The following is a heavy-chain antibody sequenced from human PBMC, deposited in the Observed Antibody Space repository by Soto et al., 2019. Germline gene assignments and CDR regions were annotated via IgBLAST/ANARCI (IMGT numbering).Heavy chain of an antibody. CDR3: ARRGYAYGEFDY. CDR2: IYPGDSDT. D-gene: IGHD5-18*01. J-gene: IGHJ4*02. Sequence: XXSLKISCKASTYSFANYWIDWVRQMPGKGLEWLGLIYPGDSDTKYSPSFQGQVTISADKSISTTYLQWSTLKASDTAMYYCARRGYAYGEFDYWGQGTLVTVSS. V-gene: IGHV5-51*01. CDR1: TYSFANYW.